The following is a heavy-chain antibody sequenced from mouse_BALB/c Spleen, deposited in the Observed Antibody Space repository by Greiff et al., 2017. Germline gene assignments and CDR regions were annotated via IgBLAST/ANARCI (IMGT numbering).Heavy chain of an antibody. CDR3: ARHKWLRRDGGAMDY. CDR1: GFTFSSYY. CDR2: INSNGGST. D-gene: IGHD2-2*01. Sequence: EVQLVESGGGLVKPGGSLKLSCAASGFTFSSYYMSWVRQTPEKRLELVAAINSNGGSTYYPDTVKGRFTISRDNAKNTLYLQMSSLKSEDTALYYCARHKWLRRDGGAMDYWGQGTSVTVSS. V-gene: IGHV5-6-2*01. J-gene: IGHJ4*01.